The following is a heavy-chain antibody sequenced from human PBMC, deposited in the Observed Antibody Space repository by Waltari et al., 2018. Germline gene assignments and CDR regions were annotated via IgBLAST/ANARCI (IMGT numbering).Heavy chain of an antibody. J-gene: IGHJ6*02. CDR1: GFTFSTYS. CDR2: ISSSSSTI. V-gene: IGHV3-48*01. D-gene: IGHD6-19*01. Sequence: EVQLVESGGGLVQPGGSLRLPCPASGFTFSTYSMNWVRQPPGKGLEWVSYISSSSSTIYYADSVKGRFTISRDNAKNSLYLQMNSLRAEDTAVYYCAREMKGALYSSGWPYYYYGMDVWGQGTTVTVSS. CDR3: AREMKGALYSSGWPYYYYGMDV.